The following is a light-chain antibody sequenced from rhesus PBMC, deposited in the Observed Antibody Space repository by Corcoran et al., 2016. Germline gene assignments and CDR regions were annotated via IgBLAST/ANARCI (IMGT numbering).Light chain of an antibody. J-gene: IGKJ3*01. CDR3: MQGIEFPFT. CDR1: QSLLDSEDGNTY. CDR2: EVS. Sequence: DIVMTQTPLSLPVTPGEPASISCRSSQSLLDSEDGNTYLDWYLQKPGQSPTPLILEVSNRAHGVPDRFRGSGSDTDFTLKISRVEAEDVGVYYCMQGIEFPFTFGPGTKLDIK. V-gene: IGKV2S20*01.